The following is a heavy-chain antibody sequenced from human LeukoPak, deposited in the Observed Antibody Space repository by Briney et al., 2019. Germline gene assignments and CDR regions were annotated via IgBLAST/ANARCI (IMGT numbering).Heavy chain of an antibody. CDR1: GGSISSYY. CDR2: IYTSGST. D-gene: IGHD6-6*01. CDR3: ARGRIAAQYRNWFDP. J-gene: IGHJ5*02. Sequence: SETLSLTCTVSGGSISSYYWSWIRQPAGKGLEWIGRIYTSGSTNYNTSLKSRVTMSVDTSKNQFSLKLSSVTAADTAVYYCARGRIAAQYRNWFDPWGQGTLVTVSS. V-gene: IGHV4-4*07.